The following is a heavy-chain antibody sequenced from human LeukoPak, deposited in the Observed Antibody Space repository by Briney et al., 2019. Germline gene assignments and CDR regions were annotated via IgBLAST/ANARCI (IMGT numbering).Heavy chain of an antibody. V-gene: IGHV3-30*02. Sequence: GGSLRLSCAASGFTLSSYGMHWVRQAPGKGLEWVAFIRYDGSNKYYADSVKGRFTISRDNSKNTLYLQMNSLRAEDTAVYYCARADGPSYYYGSGSYSSWGQGTLVTVSS. D-gene: IGHD3-10*01. CDR1: GFTLSSYG. CDR2: IRYDGSNK. J-gene: IGHJ5*02. CDR3: ARADGPSYYYGSGSYSS.